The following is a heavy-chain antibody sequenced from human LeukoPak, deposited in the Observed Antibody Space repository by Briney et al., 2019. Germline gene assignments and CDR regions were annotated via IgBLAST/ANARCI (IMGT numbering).Heavy chain of an antibody. CDR1: GGTFSSYA. V-gene: IGHV1-69*05. CDR2: IIPIFGTA. Sequence: EASVKVSCKASGGTFSSYAISWVRQAPGQGLEWMGGIIPIFGTANYAQKSQGRVTITTDESTSTAYMELSSLRSEDTAVYYCARPTRYSSSWFLLYWGQGTLVTVSS. D-gene: IGHD6-13*01. CDR3: ARPTRYSSSWFLLY. J-gene: IGHJ4*02.